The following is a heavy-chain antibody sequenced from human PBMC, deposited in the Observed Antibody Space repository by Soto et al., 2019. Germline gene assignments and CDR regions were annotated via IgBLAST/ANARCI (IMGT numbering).Heavy chain of an antibody. Sequence: PGGSLRLSCAASGFTFSSYAMHWVRQAPGKGLEWVAVISYDGSNKYYADSVKGRFTISRDNSKNTLYLQMNSLRAEDTAVYYCARDSASGYDLFHYFDYWGQGTRVTVSS. CDR2: ISYDGSNK. CDR3: ARDSASGYDLFHYFDY. CDR1: GFTFSSYA. V-gene: IGHV3-30-3*01. J-gene: IGHJ4*02. D-gene: IGHD5-12*01.